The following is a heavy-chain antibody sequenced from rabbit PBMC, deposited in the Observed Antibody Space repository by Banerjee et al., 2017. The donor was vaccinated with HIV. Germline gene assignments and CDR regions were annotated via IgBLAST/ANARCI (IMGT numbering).Heavy chain of an antibody. CDR2: IYTGSGTT. Sequence: QEQLVESGGGLVQPEGSLTLTCKASGFDFSSNAMCWVRQAPGKGLEWIGCIYTGSGTTYYASWAKGRFTISKTSSTTVTLQMTSLTAADTATYFCARDRWLRCMDLWGPGT. V-gene: IGHV1S45*01. D-gene: IGHD4-1*01. J-gene: IGHJ4*01. CDR1: GFDFSSNA. CDR3: ARDRWLRCMDL.